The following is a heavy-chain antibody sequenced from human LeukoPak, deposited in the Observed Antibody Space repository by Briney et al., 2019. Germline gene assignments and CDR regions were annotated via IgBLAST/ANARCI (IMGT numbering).Heavy chain of an antibody. J-gene: IGHJ3*02. CDR2: ISSSGSTI. V-gene: IGHV3-48*03. CDR3: ARENQGVVVTYDAFDI. CDR1: GFTFSSYE. Sequence: GGSLRLSCAASGFTFSSYEMNWVRQAPGKGLEWVSYISSSGSTIYYADSVKGRFTISRDNAKNSLYLQMNSLRAEDTAVYYCARENQGVVVTYDAFDIWGQGTMVTVSS. D-gene: IGHD3-22*01.